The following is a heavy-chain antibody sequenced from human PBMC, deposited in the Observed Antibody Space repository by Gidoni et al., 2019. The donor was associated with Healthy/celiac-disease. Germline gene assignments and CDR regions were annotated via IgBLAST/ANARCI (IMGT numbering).Heavy chain of an antibody. V-gene: IGHV3-23*01. CDR2: ISGSGGST. CDR3: AGVGATTSDY. CDR1: GFTFSSYA. Sequence: EVQLLESGGGLVQPGWSLRPSCAASGFTFSSYAMSWVRQAPGKGLELVSAISGSGGSTYYADSVKGRFTISRDNSKNTLYLQMNSLRAEDTAVYYCAGVGATTSDYWGQGTLVTVSS. J-gene: IGHJ4*02. D-gene: IGHD1-26*01.